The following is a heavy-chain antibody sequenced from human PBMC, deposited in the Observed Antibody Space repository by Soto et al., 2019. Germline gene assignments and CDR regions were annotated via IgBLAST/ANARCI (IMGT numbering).Heavy chain of an antibody. Sequence: QVHLVQSGAEVTKPGSSVTVSCKAIGGTFSSDAFMWVRQAPGQGLEWMGGIMPFFGSGHYAQKFQGRVNITAHESTSSVYVERSSLRSEDTAVYYCARDKGGCYSHFVYGGQGTLVTDSS. J-gene: IGHJ4*02. V-gene: IGHV1-69*01. CDR1: GGTFSSDA. CDR3: ARDKGGCYSHFVY. CDR2: IMPFFGSG. D-gene: IGHD3-22*01.